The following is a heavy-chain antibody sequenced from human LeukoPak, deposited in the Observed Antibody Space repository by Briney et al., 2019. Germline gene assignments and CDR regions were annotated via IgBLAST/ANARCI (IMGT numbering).Heavy chain of an antibody. CDR1: GGSFSGYY. CDR2: INHSGST. J-gene: IGHJ4*02. Sequence: SETLSLTCAVYGGSFSGYYWSWIRQPPGKGLEWIGEINHSGSTNYNPSLKSRVTISVGTSKNQFSLKLSSVTAADTAVYYCAIPTTVTTGGSAGYWGQGTLVTVSS. CDR3: AIPTTVTTGGSAGY. D-gene: IGHD4-17*01. V-gene: IGHV4-34*01.